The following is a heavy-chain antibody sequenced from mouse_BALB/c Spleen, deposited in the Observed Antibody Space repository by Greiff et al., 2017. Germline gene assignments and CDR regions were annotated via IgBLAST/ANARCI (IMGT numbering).Heavy chain of an antibody. CDR3: ARDGRYDGGYAMDY. J-gene: IGHJ4*01. CDR1: GFTFTDYY. Sequence: EVQVVESGGGLVQPGGSLRLSCATSGFTFTDYYMSWVRQPPGKALEWLGFIRNKANGYTTEYSASVKGRFTISRDNSQSILYLQMNTLRAEDSATYYCARDGRYDGGYAMDYWGQGTSVTVSS. CDR2: IRNKANGYTT. D-gene: IGHD2-14*01. V-gene: IGHV7-3*02.